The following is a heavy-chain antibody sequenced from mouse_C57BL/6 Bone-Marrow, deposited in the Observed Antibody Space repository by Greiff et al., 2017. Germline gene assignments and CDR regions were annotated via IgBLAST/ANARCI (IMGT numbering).Heavy chain of an antibody. CDR2: IYPRSGNT. Sequence: VQLQQSGAELARPGASVKLSCKASGYTFTSYGISWVKQRTGQGLEWIGEIYPRSGNTSYNEKFKGKATLTADKSSSTAYMELRSLTSEDSAVYFCAQSSYYFDYWGQGATLTVSS. CDR3: AQSSYYFDY. V-gene: IGHV1-81*01. CDR1: GYTFTSYG. J-gene: IGHJ2*01.